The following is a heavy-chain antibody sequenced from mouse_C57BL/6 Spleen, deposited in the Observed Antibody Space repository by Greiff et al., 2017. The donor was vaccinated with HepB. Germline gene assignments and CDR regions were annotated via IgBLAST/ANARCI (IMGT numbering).Heavy chain of an antibody. CDR3: AYYYGSSSNWYFDV. V-gene: IGHV14-3*01. CDR2: IDPANGNT. J-gene: IGHJ1*03. Sequence: VQLKESVAELVRPGASVKLSCTASGFNIKNTYMHWVKQRPEQGLEWIGRIDPANGNTKYAPKFQGKATITADTSSNTAYLQLSSLTSEDTAIYYCAYYYGSSSNWYFDVWGTGTTVTVSS. CDR1: GFNIKNTY. D-gene: IGHD1-1*01.